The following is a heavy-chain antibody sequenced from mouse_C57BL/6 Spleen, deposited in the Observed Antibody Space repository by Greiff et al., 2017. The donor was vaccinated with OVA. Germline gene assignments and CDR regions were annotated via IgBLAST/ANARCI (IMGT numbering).Heavy chain of an antibody. D-gene: IGHD2-4*01. CDR2: IWSGGST. Sequence: QVQLKESGPGLVQPSQSLSITCTVSGFSLTSYGVHWVRQSPGKGLEWLGVIWSGGSTDYNAAFISRLSISKDNSKSQVFFKMNSLQADDTAIYYCARNRGYDYDENYYAMDYWGQGTSVTVSS. V-gene: IGHV2-2*01. J-gene: IGHJ4*01. CDR3: ARNRGYDYDENYYAMDY. CDR1: GFSLTSYG.